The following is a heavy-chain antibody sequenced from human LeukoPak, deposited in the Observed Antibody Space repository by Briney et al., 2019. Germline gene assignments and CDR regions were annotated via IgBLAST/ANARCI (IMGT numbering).Heavy chain of an antibody. Sequence: PGGSLRLSCAASGFTFSDYYMSWIRRAPGKGLEWVSYISSSGSTIYYADSVKGRFTISRDNAKNSLYLQMNSLRAEDTAVYYCARDLSNYYDSSGYSWGQGTLVTVSS. CDR3: ARDLSNYYDSSGYS. CDR2: ISSSGSTI. J-gene: IGHJ5*02. CDR1: GFTFSDYY. V-gene: IGHV3-11*01. D-gene: IGHD3-22*01.